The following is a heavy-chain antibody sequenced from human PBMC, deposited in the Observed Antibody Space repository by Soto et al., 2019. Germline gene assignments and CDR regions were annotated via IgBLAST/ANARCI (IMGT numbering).Heavy chain of an antibody. V-gene: IGHV3-30-3*01. D-gene: IGHD6-19*01. Sequence: ESGGGVVQPGRSLRLSCAASGFTFSSYPMHWVRQAPGKGLEWVAVISFGGSTNYYADSVKGRFFISIDNSKNMLSLQMNSLRDEYSAVYYCARLPGPLVAVIYIYPVDGREPVSDADVWVQGTAVTVSS. CDR2: ISFGGSTN. CDR3: ARLPGPLVAVIYIYPVDGREPVSDADV. CDR1: GFTFSSYP. J-gene: IGHJ6*02.